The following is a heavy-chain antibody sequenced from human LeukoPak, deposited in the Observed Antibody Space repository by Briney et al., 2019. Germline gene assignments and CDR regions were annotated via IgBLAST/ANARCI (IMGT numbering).Heavy chain of an antibody. CDR3: AKEVVVAATAVVWFDP. CDR1: GGSISSSYY. D-gene: IGHD2-15*01. V-gene: IGHV4-39*02. Sequence: SETLSLTCTVSGGSISSSYYWGWIRQPPGKGLEWIGSIYYSGSTYYNPSLKSRVTISVDTSKNQFSLKLSSVTAADTAVYYCAKEVVVAATAVVWFDPWGQGTLVTVSS. J-gene: IGHJ5*02. CDR2: IYYSGST.